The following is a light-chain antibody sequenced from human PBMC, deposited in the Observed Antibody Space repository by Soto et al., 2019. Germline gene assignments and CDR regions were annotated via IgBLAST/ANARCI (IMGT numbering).Light chain of an antibody. CDR2: GAS. CDR1: QSVSSSY. V-gene: IGKV3-20*01. CDR3: QQYGRSPPWT. J-gene: IGKJ1*01. Sequence: EIVLTQSPGTLSLSPGERATLYCRASQSVSSSYLAWYQQKPGQAPRLLIYGASSRATGIPDRFSGSGSGTDFTLTISRLEPEDFAVYYCQQYGRSPPWTFGQGTKVEIK.